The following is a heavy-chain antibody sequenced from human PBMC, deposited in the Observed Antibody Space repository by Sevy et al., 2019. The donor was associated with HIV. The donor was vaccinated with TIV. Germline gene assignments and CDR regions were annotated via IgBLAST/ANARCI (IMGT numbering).Heavy chain of an antibody. CDR1: GFTFSSYW. J-gene: IGHJ4*02. CDR3: ARGPSGAAAGRFDS. CDR2: INQGGNQK. D-gene: IGHD6-13*01. Sequence: EGSLRLSCAASGFTFSSYWINWVRQAPGEGLEWVANINQGGNQKHYMDSVKGRFTISRDNAENAVYLQMNSLRDEDTAVYYCARGPSGAAAGRFDSWGQGTLVTVSS. V-gene: IGHV3-7*01.